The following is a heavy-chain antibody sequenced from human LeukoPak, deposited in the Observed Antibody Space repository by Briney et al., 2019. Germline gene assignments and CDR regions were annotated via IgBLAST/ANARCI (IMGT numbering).Heavy chain of an antibody. V-gene: IGHV1-2*02. D-gene: IGHD6-19*01. CDR2: INPNSGGT. CDR3: ARDRTRTGYSSGWYHDY. CDR1: GYNFIGYY. J-gene: IGHJ4*02. Sequence: ASVKVSCKASGYNFIGYYMHWVRQAPGQGLEWMGWINPNSGGTNYAQKFQGRVTMTRDTSISTAYMELSRLRSDDTAVYYCARDRTRTGYSSGWYHDYWGQGTLVTVSS.